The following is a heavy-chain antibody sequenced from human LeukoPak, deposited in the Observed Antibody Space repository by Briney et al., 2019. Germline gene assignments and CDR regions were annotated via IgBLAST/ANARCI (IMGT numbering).Heavy chain of an antibody. CDR2: IWYDGSNK. J-gene: IGHJ5*02. CDR1: GFTFSSYG. V-gene: IGHV3-33*01. CDR3: ARDVSAYDSSGYYPYNWFDP. Sequence: GGSLGLSCAASGFTFSSYGMHWVRQAPGKGLEWVAVIWYDGSNKYYADSVKGRFTISRDNSKNTLYLQMNSLRAEDTAVYYCARDVSAYDSSGYYPYNWFDPWGQGTLVTVSS. D-gene: IGHD3-22*01.